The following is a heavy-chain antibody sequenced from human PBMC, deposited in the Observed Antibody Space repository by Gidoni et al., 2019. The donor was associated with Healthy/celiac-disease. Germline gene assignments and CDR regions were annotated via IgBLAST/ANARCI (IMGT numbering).Heavy chain of an antibody. J-gene: IGHJ5*02. CDR1: GFTFSIYG. V-gene: IGHV3-33*01. CDR3: ARDGGPIAPEWFDP. Sequence: QVPLVESGGGVVHPGRSLRRSCAASGFTFSIYGMHWVRQVPGKGVEWVGVIGYDVSNKYYADSVKGRFTISRDNSKNTLYLQMNSLRAEDTAVYYCARDGGPIAPEWFDPWGQGSLVTVAS. D-gene: IGHD6-13*01. CDR2: IGYDVSNK.